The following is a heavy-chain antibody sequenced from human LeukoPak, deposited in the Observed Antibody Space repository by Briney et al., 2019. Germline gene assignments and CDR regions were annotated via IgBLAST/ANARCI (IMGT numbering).Heavy chain of an antibody. V-gene: IGHV4-59*12. CDR1: GGSISNYY. CDR2: IYYTGNT. Sequence: KASETLSLTCTVSGGSISNYYWNWIRQPPGKGLEWIGYIYYTGNTNYNPSLKSRVTISVDTSKNQFSLKLSSVTAADTAVYYCAREVVAGTSECYFDYWGQGTLVTVSS. CDR3: AREVVAGTSECYFDY. J-gene: IGHJ4*02. D-gene: IGHD6-19*01.